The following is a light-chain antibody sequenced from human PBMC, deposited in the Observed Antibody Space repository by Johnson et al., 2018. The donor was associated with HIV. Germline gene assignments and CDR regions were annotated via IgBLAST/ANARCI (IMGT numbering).Light chain of an antibody. J-gene: IGLJ1*01. V-gene: IGLV1-51*01. CDR1: SSNIGNNY. CDR3: GTWDSSLNTGYV. Sequence: QPVLTQPPSVSAAPGQKVTISCSGSSSNIGNNYVSWYQQLPGTAPKLLIYDNNKRPSGIPDRCSGSKSGTSATLGITGLQTGDEADYYCGTWDSSLNTGYVFGTGTKVTVL. CDR2: DNN.